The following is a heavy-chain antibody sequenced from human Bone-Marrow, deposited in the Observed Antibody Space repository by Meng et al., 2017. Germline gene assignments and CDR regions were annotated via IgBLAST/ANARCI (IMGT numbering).Heavy chain of an antibody. D-gene: IGHD1-26*01. Sequence: VHFPQWGAGLLKPSEPLSPTCAVSGGSFSGYYWTWIRQPPGKGLEWIGEINHSGSSNYNPSLKSRVTLSADTPERQFSLKLSSVAAADTAVYYCARGRRIVGATFRLFDYWGQGTLVTVSS. V-gene: IGHV4-34*01. CDR3: ARGRRIVGATFRLFDY. CDR2: INHSGSS. CDR1: GGSFSGYY. J-gene: IGHJ4*02.